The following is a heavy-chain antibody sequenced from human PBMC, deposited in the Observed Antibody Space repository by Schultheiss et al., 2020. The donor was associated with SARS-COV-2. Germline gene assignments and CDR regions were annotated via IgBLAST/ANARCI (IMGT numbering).Heavy chain of an antibody. D-gene: IGHD5-18*01. J-gene: IGHJ6*02. V-gene: IGHV4-34*01. Sequence: SETLSLTCAVFGGSFSGHYWSWIRQPPGKGLEWIGEINHSGSTNYNPSLKSRVTISVDTSKNQFSLKLSSVTAADTAVYYCARVLRHSYGTLSHYYYGMDVWGQGTTVTVSS. CDR3: ARVLRHSYGTLSHYYYGMDV. CDR2: INHSGST. CDR1: GGSFSGHY.